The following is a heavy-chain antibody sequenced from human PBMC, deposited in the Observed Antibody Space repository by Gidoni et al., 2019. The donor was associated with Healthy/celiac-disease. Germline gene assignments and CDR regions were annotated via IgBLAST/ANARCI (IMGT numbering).Heavy chain of an antibody. V-gene: IGHV4-39*01. D-gene: IGHD3-22*01. J-gene: IGHJ4*02. Sequence: QLQLQESGPELVKPSETLSLTCTVPGGSISIGSYYWGWVRQPPGKGLEWIGSIAYSGRAYYNPPLKSRVTMSIDTSKNQFSLNLNSVTAADTAVYYCARRSRDSSGYYYPDYWCQGTLVTVSS. CDR2: IAYSGRA. CDR1: GGSISIGSYY. CDR3: ARRSRDSSGYYYPDY.